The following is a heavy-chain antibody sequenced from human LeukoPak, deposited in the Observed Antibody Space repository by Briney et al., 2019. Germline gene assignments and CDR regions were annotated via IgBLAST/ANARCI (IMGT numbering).Heavy chain of an antibody. CDR2: INPNSGGT. CDR3: ARGTGTPYYDH. CDR1: GGTFSSYA. J-gene: IGHJ4*02. Sequence: ASVKVSCKASGGTFSSYAISWVRQAPGQGLEWMGWINPNSGGTNYAQKFQGRVTMTRDTSISTAYMELSRLRSDDTAVYYCARGTGTPYYDHWGQGTLVTVSS. V-gene: IGHV1-2*02. D-gene: IGHD1-1*01.